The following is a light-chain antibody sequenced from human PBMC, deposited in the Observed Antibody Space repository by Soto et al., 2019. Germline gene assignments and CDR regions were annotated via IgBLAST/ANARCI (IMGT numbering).Light chain of an antibody. CDR3: QQRNNWPIP. J-gene: IGKJ5*01. Sequence: EIVLTQSQASLSLSPGERATLSCRASQSVDSYLVWYQQKPGQAPRLLIFGASNRATGIPARFSGSGSGTDFTLTINSLEPDDFAVYFCQQRNNWPIPFGQGTRLEI. CDR1: QSVDSY. V-gene: IGKV3-11*01. CDR2: GAS.